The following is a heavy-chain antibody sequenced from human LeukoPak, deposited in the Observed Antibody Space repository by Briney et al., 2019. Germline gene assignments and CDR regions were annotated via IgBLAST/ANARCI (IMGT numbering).Heavy chain of an antibody. Sequence: SQTLSLTCTVPGGSISSGGYYWSWIRQHPGKGLEWIGYIYYSGSTYYNPSLKSRVTISVDTSKNQFSLKLSSVTAADTAVYYCARVAADSNLDHAFDIWGQGTMVTVSS. J-gene: IGHJ3*02. CDR3: ARVAADSNLDHAFDI. V-gene: IGHV4-31*03. D-gene: IGHD4-11*01. CDR1: GGSISSGGYY. CDR2: IYYSGST.